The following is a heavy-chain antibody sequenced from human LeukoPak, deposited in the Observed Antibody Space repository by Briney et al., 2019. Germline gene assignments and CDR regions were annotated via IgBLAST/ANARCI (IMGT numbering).Heavy chain of an antibody. V-gene: IGHV3-48*03. CDR3: TRDPGIAVAGRNVDY. D-gene: IGHD6-19*01. Sequence: GGSLRLSCAASGFTFSSYEMNWVRQAPGKGLEWVSYISSSGNSIYYANSVKGRFTISRDNAKNSLYLQMNSLRAEDTAVYYCTRDPGIAVAGRNVDYWGQGTLVTVSS. CDR2: ISSSGNSI. J-gene: IGHJ4*02. CDR1: GFTFSSYE.